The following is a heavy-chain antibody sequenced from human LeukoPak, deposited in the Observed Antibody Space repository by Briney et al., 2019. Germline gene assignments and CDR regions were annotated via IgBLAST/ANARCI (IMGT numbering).Heavy chain of an antibody. CDR2: IYQSGNT. CDR3: TRHPFGELLD. J-gene: IGHJ4*02. Sequence: SETLSLTCAVSGYSISNGYYWGWIRQSPGKGLEWIGSIYQSGNTYYNPSLKSRVTLSVDKPKNQFSLKLSSVTAADTAVYYCTRHPFGELLDWGQGTLVTVSS. V-gene: IGHV4-38-2*01. D-gene: IGHD3-10*01. CDR1: GYSISNGYY.